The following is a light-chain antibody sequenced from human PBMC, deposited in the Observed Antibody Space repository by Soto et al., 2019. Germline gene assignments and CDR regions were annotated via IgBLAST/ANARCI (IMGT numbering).Light chain of an antibody. V-gene: IGKV3-20*01. J-gene: IGKJ4*01. CDR3: QQYGYPQLT. Sequence: APGIPERFSGSGSGTDFSLTINRLEPEDSAVFYCQQYGYPQLTFGGGTKVEIK.